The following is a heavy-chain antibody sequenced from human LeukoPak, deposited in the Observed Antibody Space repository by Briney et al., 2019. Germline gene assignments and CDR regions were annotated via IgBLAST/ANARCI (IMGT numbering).Heavy chain of an antibody. J-gene: IGHJ5*02. V-gene: IGHV4-34*01. D-gene: IGHD6-6*01. CDR1: GGSFSGYY. Sequence: SETLSLTCAVYGGSFSGYYWSWIRQPPGKGLEWIGEINHSGSTNYNPSLKSRVIISVDTSKNQFSLKLSSVTAADTAVYYCARGARGRAAARPVTNWFDPWGQGTLVTVSS. CDR2: INHSGST. CDR3: ARGARGRAAARPVTNWFDP.